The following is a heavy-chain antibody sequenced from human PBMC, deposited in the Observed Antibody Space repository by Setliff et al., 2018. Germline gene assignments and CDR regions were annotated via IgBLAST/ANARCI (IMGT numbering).Heavy chain of an antibody. Sequence: SETLSLTCTVSGYSISNDYFWGWIRQPPGKGLEWIGSIYHSGSTSYYPSLKSRVTISVDTSKNQFSLNLSSVTAADTAVHYCAKHRSYFDYWGQGTLVTVPT. J-gene: IGHJ4*02. CDR1: GYSISNDYF. CDR2: IYHSGST. CDR3: AKHRSYFDY. V-gene: IGHV4-38-2*02.